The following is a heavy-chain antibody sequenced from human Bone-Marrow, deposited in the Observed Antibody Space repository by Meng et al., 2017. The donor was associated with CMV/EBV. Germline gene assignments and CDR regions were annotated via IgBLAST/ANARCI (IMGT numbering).Heavy chain of an antibody. D-gene: IGHD1-7*01. Sequence: ASVMVSCNASGYTFTSYYMHWVRQAPGQGLEWMGIINPSGGSTSYAQKFQGRVTMTRDTSTSTVYMELSSLRSEDTAVYYCARENGSTDWNYGTHFEYWGRGTLVTVSS. CDR1: GYTFTSYY. V-gene: IGHV1-46*01. CDR2: INPSGGST. J-gene: IGHJ4*02. CDR3: ARENGSTDWNYGTHFEY.